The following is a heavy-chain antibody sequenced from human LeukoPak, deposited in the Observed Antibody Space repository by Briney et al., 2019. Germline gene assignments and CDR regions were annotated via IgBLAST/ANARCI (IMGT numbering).Heavy chain of an antibody. Sequence: GASVKVSCKASGYTFTSYAVHWVRQAPGQRLEWMGWINAGNGNTKYSQKFQGRVTITRDTSASTAYMELSSLRSEDTAVYYCARLPLRYCTNGVCSPHFDYWGQGTLVTVSS. CDR3: ARLPLRYCTNGVCSPHFDY. V-gene: IGHV1-3*01. CDR2: INAGNGNT. D-gene: IGHD2-8*01. J-gene: IGHJ4*02. CDR1: GYTFTSYA.